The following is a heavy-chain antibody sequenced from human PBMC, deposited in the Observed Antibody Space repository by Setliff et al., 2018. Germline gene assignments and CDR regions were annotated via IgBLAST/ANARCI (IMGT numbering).Heavy chain of an antibody. Sequence: GASVKVSCKASGYTFTTYYMHWVRQAPGQGLEWMGVINPGDGSTTYAQKFQGRVKMTRDTSTNTVYMQLNSLRFEDRAVYYCARENTAKNFWGEESDYWGQGTLVTVSS. D-gene: IGHD3-3*01. CDR3: ARENTAKNFWGEESDY. J-gene: IGHJ4*02. CDR1: GYTFTTYY. CDR2: INPGDGST. V-gene: IGHV1-46*01.